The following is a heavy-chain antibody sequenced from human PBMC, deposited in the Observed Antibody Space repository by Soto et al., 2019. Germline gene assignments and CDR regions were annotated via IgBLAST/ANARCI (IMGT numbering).Heavy chain of an antibody. CDR2: IYHSGST. J-gene: IGHJ6*02. CDR3: ARQLPAAGGMDV. V-gene: IGHV4-30-2*01. Sequence: TSETLSLTCAVSGGSISSGGYSWSWIRQPPGKGLEWIGYIYHSGSTYYNPSLKSRVTISVDRSKNQFSLKLSSVTAADTAVYYRARQLPAAGGMDVWGQGTTVTVSS. CDR1: GGSISSGGYS. D-gene: IGHD2-2*01.